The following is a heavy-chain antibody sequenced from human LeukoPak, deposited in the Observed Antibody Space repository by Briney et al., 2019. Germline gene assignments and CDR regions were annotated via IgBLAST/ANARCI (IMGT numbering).Heavy chain of an antibody. CDR1: GGSISSSSYY. D-gene: IGHD6-13*01. Sequence: SETLSLTCTVSGGSISSSSYYWGWIRQPPGKGLEWIGSIYYSGSTYYNPSLKSRVTISVDTSKNQFSLKLSPVTAADTAVYYCARLCRVAPYSSSWYYFDYWGQGTLVTVSS. J-gene: IGHJ4*02. CDR3: ARLCRVAPYSSSWYYFDY. CDR2: IYYSGST. V-gene: IGHV4-39*01.